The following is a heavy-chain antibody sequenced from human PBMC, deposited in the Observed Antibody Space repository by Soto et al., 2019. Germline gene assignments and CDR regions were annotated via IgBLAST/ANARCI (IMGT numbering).Heavy chain of an antibody. J-gene: IGHJ5*02. CDR3: ARDQVGATGLDP. V-gene: IGHV4-30-4*01. CDR1: GGSISSGDYY. CDR2: IYYSGST. D-gene: IGHD1-26*01. Sequence: SETLSLTCTVSGGSISSGDYYWSWIRQPPGKGLEWIGYIYYSGSTYYNPSLKSRVTISVDTSKNQSSLKLSSVTAADTAVYYCARDQVGATGLDPWGQGTLVTVSS.